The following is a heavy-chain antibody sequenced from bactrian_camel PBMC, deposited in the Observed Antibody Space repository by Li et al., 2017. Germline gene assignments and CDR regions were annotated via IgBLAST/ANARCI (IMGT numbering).Heavy chain of an antibody. V-gene: IGHV3S1*01. D-gene: IGHD5*01. J-gene: IGHJ4*01. CDR2: IGTNGGP. CDR1: GYHHSAYC. Sequence: VQLVESGGKTVQTGGSLRLSCQASGYHHSAYCLAWFRQAPGKAREGVAGIGTNGGPYYADSVKGRFTVSRDNAKNTVYLELNSLKTEDTAMYYYAKSLRVSYEEVYWGQGTQVTVS. CDR3: AKSLRVSYEEVY.